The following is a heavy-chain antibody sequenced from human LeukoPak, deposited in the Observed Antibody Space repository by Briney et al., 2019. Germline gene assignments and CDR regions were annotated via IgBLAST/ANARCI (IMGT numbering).Heavy chain of an antibody. J-gene: IGHJ4*02. V-gene: IGHV3-15*01. CDR1: GFTFSNAW. Sequence: GGSLRLSCAASGFTFSNAWMSWVRQVPGKGLEWLGRIKSKTDGGTTDYAAPVQGRFTISRDDSRNRQYLQKNSLKIEDTGVYYCTVNDPRLDHWGQGTLVTVSS. D-gene: IGHD2-8*01. CDR2: IKSKTDGGTT. CDR3: TVNDPRLDH.